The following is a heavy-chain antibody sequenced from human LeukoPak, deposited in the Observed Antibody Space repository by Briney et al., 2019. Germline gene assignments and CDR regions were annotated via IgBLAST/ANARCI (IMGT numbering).Heavy chain of an antibody. J-gene: IGHJ4*02. CDR2: IYYSGST. CDR1: GGSISSYY. Sequence: PSETLSLTCTVSGGSISSYYWSWIRQPPGKGLEWIGYIYYSGSTNYNPSLKSRVTIPVDTSKNQFSLKLSSVTAADTAVYYCASIGTTVTTFDYWGQGTLVTVSS. CDR3: ASIGTTVTTFDY. D-gene: IGHD4-17*01. V-gene: IGHV4-59*01.